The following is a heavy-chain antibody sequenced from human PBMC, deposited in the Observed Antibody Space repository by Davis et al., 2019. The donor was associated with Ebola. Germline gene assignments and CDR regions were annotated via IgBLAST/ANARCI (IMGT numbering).Heavy chain of an antibody. CDR2: IKQGGNEK. CDR3: VRVYSGSYDP. Sequence: GESLKISCAASGLSIHMYWMTWVRQAPGKGLEWVANIKQGGNEKYYVDSVKGRFIISRDDAKNSLYLQMNGLRVEDTAVYYCVRVYSGSYDPWGQGTLVTVSS. D-gene: IGHD5-12*01. CDR1: GLSIHMYW. V-gene: IGHV3-7*01. J-gene: IGHJ5*02.